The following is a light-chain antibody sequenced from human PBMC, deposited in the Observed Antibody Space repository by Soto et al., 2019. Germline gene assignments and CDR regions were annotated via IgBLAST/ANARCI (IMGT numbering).Light chain of an antibody. CDR2: GNS. J-gene: IGLJ7*01. Sequence: QSVLTQPPSASGAPGQRVTLSCIGGSSNVGFNAVNWYQQLPGAAPKLLIHGNSQRPSGVPDRFSGSKSGTSASLAIIGLRAEDEAHYYCAAWDGGLNGVVFGGGTKLTVL. V-gene: IGLV1-44*01. CDR1: SSNVGFNA. CDR3: AAWDGGLNGVV.